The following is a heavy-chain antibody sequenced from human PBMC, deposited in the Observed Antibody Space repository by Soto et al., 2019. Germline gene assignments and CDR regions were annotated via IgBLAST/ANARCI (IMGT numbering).Heavy chain of an antibody. Sequence: XSVKVSCKASGYTFSGYYIHWLRQAPVQGLEWMGWINPNSGGTNYAQKFQGRVTVTRDTPTSTAYMELSRLTSDDTAVYYCARSLTEGYCTITGCYTRPLYGMDVWGQGTTVTVSS. J-gene: IGHJ6*02. V-gene: IGHV1-2*02. CDR1: GYTFSGYY. CDR2: INPNSGGT. D-gene: IGHD2-2*02. CDR3: ARSLTEGYCTITGCYTRPLYGMDV.